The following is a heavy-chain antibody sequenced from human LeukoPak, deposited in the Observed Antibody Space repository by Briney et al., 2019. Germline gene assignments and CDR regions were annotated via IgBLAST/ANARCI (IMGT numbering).Heavy chain of an antibody. CDR2: IAPHNGNT. D-gene: IGHD4-17*01. Sequence: ASVKVSCKASGYTFTSYGISWVRQAPGQGLEWMGWIAPHNGNTNYAQKLQGRVTMTTDTSTSTAYMELRSLRSDDTAVYYCASRSGTTPYYFDYWGQGTLVTVAS. J-gene: IGHJ4*02. CDR1: GYTFTSYG. V-gene: IGHV1-18*01. CDR3: ASRSGTTPYYFDY.